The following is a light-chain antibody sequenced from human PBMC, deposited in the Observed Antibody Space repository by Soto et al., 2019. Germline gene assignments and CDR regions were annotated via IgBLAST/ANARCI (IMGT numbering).Light chain of an antibody. CDR2: EVT. CDR3: SSYSATNTLV. V-gene: IGLV2-14*01. CDR1: SSDVGDYPY. Sequence: QSVLTQPASVSGSPGQSITISCTGTSSDVGDYPYVSWYQQHPGEVPKLIIYEVTNRPSGVTSRFSGSKSENTASLTISGLQAEDEADYYCSSYSATNTLVFGSGTKVTVL. J-gene: IGLJ1*01.